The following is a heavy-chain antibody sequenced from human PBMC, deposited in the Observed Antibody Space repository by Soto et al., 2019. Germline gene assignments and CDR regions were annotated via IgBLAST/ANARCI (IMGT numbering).Heavy chain of an antibody. CDR2: ISAYNGNT. V-gene: IGHV1-18*01. CDR3: ARDRGSYALDY. CDR1: GYTFTSYG. Sequence: QVQLVQSGAEVKKPGASVKVSCKASGYTFTSYGITWVRQAPGQGLEWMGWISAYNGNTNYAQKLQGRVTMTTDTSTSTGYMELRSLRSGDTAVYYCARDRGSYALDYWGQGTLVTVSS. J-gene: IGHJ4*02. D-gene: IGHD1-26*01.